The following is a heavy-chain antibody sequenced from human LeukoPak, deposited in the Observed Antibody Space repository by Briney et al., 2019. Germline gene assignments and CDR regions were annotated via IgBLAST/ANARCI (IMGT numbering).Heavy chain of an antibody. Sequence: GGSLKLSCAASGFXFSGSDIHWVRQASGKGLEWVGHIRSKTNNYATADAASVKGRFTFSRDDPKNTAYIQMNSLKTEDTAVYYCTRHNYDRSGYGAFDIWGQGTMVTVSS. CDR1: GFXFSGSD. CDR2: IRSKTNNYAT. CDR3: TRHNYDRSGYGAFDI. V-gene: IGHV3-73*01. D-gene: IGHD3-22*01. J-gene: IGHJ3*02.